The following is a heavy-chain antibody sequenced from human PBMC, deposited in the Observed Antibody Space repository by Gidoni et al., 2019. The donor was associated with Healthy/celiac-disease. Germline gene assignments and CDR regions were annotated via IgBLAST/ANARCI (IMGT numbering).Heavy chain of an antibody. D-gene: IGHD6-19*01. Sequence: EVQLVESGGGLVKPGGSLRLSCAASGFTFSSYSMNWVRQAPGKGLEWVSSISSSSSYIYYADSVKGRFTISRDNAKNSLYLQMNSLRAEDTAVYYCARGGASSGWYEVASYYYYGMDVWGQGTTVTVSS. J-gene: IGHJ6*02. CDR1: GFTFSSYS. CDR3: ARGGASSGWYEVASYYYYGMDV. CDR2: ISSSSSYI. V-gene: IGHV3-21*01.